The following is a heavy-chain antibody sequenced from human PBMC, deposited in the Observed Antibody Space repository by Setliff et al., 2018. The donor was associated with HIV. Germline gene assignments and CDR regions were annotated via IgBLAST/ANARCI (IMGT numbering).Heavy chain of an antibody. CDR3: ARARLGVKLGIRGYYFDY. Sequence: SETLSLTCTVSGASIRSDYWSWIRQPPGKGLEWIGYSHHSGNTKYNPSLTGRVTISVDTSKIQFSLKLSSVTAADTAVYYCARARLGVKLGIRGYYFDYWGQGTLVTVSS. CDR1: GASIRSDY. J-gene: IGHJ4*02. CDR2: SHHSGNT. D-gene: IGHD7-27*01. V-gene: IGHV4-59*01.